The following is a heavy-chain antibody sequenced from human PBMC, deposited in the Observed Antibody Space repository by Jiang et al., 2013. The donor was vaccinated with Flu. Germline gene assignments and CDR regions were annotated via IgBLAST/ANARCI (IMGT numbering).Heavy chain of an antibody. V-gene: IGHV3-7*03. CDR2: IKQDGSEK. J-gene: IGHJ4*02. D-gene: IGHD6-13*01. Sequence: WVRPGSREGDVEWVANIKQDGSEKYYVDSVKGRFTISRDNAKNSLYLQMNSLRAEDTAVYYCARAVAAADSYWGQGTLVTVSS. CDR3: ARAVAAADSY.